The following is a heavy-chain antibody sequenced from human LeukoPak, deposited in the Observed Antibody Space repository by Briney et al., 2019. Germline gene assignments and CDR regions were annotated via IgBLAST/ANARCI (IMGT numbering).Heavy chain of an antibody. Sequence: GGSLRLSCSASGFTFSSYAMHWVRQAPGXGLEYVSAISSHGGSTYYADSVKGRFTISRDNSKNTLYLQMSSLRAEDTAVYYCVKDEAPYYYDSSGYYFGDWGQGTLVTVSS. D-gene: IGHD3-22*01. J-gene: IGHJ4*02. CDR3: VKDEAPYYYDSSGYYFGD. CDR2: ISSHGGST. CDR1: GFTFSSYA. V-gene: IGHV3-64D*09.